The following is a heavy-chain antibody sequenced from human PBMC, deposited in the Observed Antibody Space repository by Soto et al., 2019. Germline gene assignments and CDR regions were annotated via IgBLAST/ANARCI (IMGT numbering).Heavy chain of an antibody. J-gene: IGHJ4*02. CDR3: ARVRQQLGIDY. D-gene: IGHD6-13*01. CDR1: GFTVSSNY. V-gene: IGHV3-53*01. Sequence: GGSLRLSCAASGFTVSSNYMSWVRQAPGKGLEWVSVIYSGGSTYYADSVKGRFTISRDNSKNTLYLQMNSLRAEDTAVYYCARVRQQLGIDYWGQGTLVTVSS. CDR2: IYSGGST.